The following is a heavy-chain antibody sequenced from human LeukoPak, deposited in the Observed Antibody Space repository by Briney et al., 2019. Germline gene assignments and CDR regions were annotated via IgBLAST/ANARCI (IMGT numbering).Heavy chain of an antibody. V-gene: IGHV4-38-2*01. Sequence: SETLSLTCAVSGYSISNGYYWVWIRQPPGRGLEWIGSLYHSDSAYCNTSLRSRVSMSVDTSKNQFSLTLSFVTAAGTAVYYCARQHDSYYYYYIDVWGSGTTVTVSS. CDR2: LYHSDSA. CDR3: ARQHDSYYYYYIDV. J-gene: IGHJ6*03. CDR1: GYSISNGYY.